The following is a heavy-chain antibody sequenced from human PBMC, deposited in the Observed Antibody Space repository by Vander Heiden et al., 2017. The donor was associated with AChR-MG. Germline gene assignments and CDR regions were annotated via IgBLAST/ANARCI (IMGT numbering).Heavy chain of an antibody. V-gene: IGHV3-23*01. CDR2: IRGSGGST. CDR3: AKDDYYDSSGYPLFGTFDY. CDR1: GFTFSSYA. J-gene: IGHJ4*02. Sequence: EVQLLESGGGLVQPGGSLRLSCAASGFTFSSYAMSWVRQAPGKGLEWVSAIRGSGGSTYYADSVKGRFTISRDNSKNTLYLQMNSLRAEDTAVYYCAKDDYYDSSGYPLFGTFDYWGQGTLVTVSS. D-gene: IGHD3-22*01.